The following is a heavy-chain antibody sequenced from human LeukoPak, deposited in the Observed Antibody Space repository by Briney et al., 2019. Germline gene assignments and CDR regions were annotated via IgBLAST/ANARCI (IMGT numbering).Heavy chain of an antibody. CDR1: GLSRRTSGEG. J-gene: IGHJ4*02. CDR2: IYWDEDE. Sequence: SGPTLVKPTQTLTLTCTFSGLSRRTSGEGVGWIRQPPGKALEWLSLIYWDEDERYSPSRRSRLTITKDTSKNQVVLTMTKMDPVDTATYFCANFPAAGTPDFDYWGQGTLVTVSS. V-gene: IGHV2-5*02. D-gene: IGHD6-13*01. CDR3: ANFPAAGTPDFDY.